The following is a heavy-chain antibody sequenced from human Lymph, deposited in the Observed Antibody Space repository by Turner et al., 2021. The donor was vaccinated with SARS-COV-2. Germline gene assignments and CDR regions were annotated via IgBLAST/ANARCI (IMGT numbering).Heavy chain of an antibody. J-gene: IGHJ3*02. CDR3: ARDNPHDAFDI. V-gene: IGHV3-53*02. Sequence: EVQLVETGGGLIQSGGSLRLSCAASGFNVSSNYMSWVRQAPGKGLEWVSVIYSGGSTFYADSVRGRFTISRDNSKNTLYLQMNSLRAEDTAVYYCARDNPHDAFDIWGQGTMVTVSS. CDR1: GFNVSSNY. CDR2: IYSGGST.